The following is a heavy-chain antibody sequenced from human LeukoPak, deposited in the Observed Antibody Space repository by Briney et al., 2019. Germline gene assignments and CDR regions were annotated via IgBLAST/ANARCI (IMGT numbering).Heavy chain of an antibody. D-gene: IGHD6-19*01. CDR2: ITSNGGST. J-gene: IGHJ6*03. CDR1: GFTFSIFG. V-gene: IGHV3-64*01. Sequence: GGSLRLSCAASGFTFSIFGMHWVRQAPGKGLEYVSTITSNGGSTYYANSVKGRFTISRDNAKNTLYLQMGSLRSEDMAVYYCARVGVTVAGYYYYYMDVWGEGTTVTVSS. CDR3: ARVGVTVAGYYYYYMDV.